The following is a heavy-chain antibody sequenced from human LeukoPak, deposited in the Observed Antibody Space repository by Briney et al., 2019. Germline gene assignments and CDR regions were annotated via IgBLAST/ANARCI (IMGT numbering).Heavy chain of an antibody. CDR1: GFTFSSYS. CDR3: ARFSAPHNNIAAAAQQGYNWFDP. D-gene: IGHD6-13*01. J-gene: IGHJ5*02. CDR2: ISSSSSYI. V-gene: IGHV3-21*01. Sequence: GGSLRLSCAASGFTFSSYSMNWVRQAPGKGLEWVLSISSSSSYIYYADSVKGRFTISRDNAKNSLYLQMNSLRAEDTAVYYCARFSAPHNNIAAAAQQGYNWFDPWGQGTLVTVSS.